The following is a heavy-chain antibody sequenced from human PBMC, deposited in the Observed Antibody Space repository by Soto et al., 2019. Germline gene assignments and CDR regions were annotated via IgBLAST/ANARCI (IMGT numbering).Heavy chain of an antibody. D-gene: IGHD2-15*01. CDR3: ATLPPRIVVVVLPIPT. J-gene: IGHJ4*02. Sequence: QAQLQESGPRLVKPSGTLSLTCAVSGASISSTNWWTWVRQPPGKGLEWIGEIYHTGSTKYNPSLKSRVTISLDKSNSQFSLNLSSVTAADTAVYYCATLPPRIVVVVLPIPTWGQGTLVTVSS. CDR2: IYHTGST. V-gene: IGHV4-4*02. CDR1: GASISSTNW.